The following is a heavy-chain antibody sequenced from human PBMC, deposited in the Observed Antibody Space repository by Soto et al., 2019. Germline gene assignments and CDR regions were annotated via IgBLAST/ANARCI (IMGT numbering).Heavy chain of an antibody. Sequence: ASVKVSWKASGGTFSSYAISWVRQAPGQGLEWMGGIIPIFGTANYAQKFQGRVTITADESTSTAYMELSSLRSEDTAVYYCARVRYSSGWYYGMDVWGQGTTVTVSS. J-gene: IGHJ6*02. CDR2: IIPIFGTA. CDR1: GGTFSSYA. CDR3: ARVRYSSGWYYGMDV. D-gene: IGHD6-19*01. V-gene: IGHV1-69*13.